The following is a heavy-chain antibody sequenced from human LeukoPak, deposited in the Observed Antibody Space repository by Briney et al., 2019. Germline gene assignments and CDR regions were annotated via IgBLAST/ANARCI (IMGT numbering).Heavy chain of an antibody. CDR1: GGSISSSSYY. D-gene: IGHD6-19*01. J-gene: IGHJ5*02. Sequence: SEILSLTCTVSGGSISSSSYYWGWIRQPPGKGLEWIGSIYYSGSTYYNPSLKSRVTISVDTSKNQFSLKLSSVTAADTAVYYCARPRIAVAGTGWFDPWGQGTLVTVSS. V-gene: IGHV4-39*01. CDR2: IYYSGST. CDR3: ARPRIAVAGTGWFDP.